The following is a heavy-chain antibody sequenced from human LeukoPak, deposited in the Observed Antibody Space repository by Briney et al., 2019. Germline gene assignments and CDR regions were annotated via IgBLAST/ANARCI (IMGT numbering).Heavy chain of an antibody. D-gene: IGHD3-10*01. CDR3: ARARDYYGAGDH. V-gene: IGHV3-11*01. CDR2: ISSGGISI. J-gene: IGHJ4*02. CDR1: GFTFSDYS. Sequence: GGSLRLSCAASGFTFSDYSMSWIRQAPGKGLEWVSYISSGGISIYYADSVKGRFTISRDNAKNSLSLQMNSLRAEDTAAYYCARARDYYGAGDHWGQGTLVAVSS.